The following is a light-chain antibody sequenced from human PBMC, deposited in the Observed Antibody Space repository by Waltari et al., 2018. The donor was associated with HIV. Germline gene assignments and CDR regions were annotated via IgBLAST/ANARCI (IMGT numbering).Light chain of an antibody. V-gene: IGKV1-39*01. CDR2: AAS. Sequence: DIQMTQSPSSLSASVGDRVTITCRASQSISSYLNWYQQKPGKAPKLLIYAASSLQSGVPSRFSGSGFGTDFTLTISSLQPEDFATYYCQQSNSSPFTFGPGTK. J-gene: IGKJ3*01. CDR1: QSISSY. CDR3: QQSNSSPFT.